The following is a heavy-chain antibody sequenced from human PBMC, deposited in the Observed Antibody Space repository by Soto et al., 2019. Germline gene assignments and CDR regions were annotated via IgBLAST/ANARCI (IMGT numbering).Heavy chain of an antibody. CDR2: ISGSGGST. J-gene: IGHJ4*02. CDR3: AKAGGYCSSTSCYADSYFDY. V-gene: IGHV3-23*01. CDR1: GFTFSSYA. Sequence: EVQLLESGGGLVQPGGSLRLSCAASGFTFSSYAMSWVRQAPGKGLEWVSAISGSGGSTYHADSVKGRFTISRDNSKNTLYLQMNSLRAEDTAVYYCAKAGGYCSSTSCYADSYFDYWGQGTLVTVSS. D-gene: IGHD2-2*01.